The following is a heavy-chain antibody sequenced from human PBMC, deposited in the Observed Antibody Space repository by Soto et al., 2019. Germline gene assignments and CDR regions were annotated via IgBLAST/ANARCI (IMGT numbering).Heavy chain of an antibody. D-gene: IGHD3-3*01. V-gene: IGHV4-4*02. CDR3: AGFWSGYYSYRWFDP. Sequence: KTSETLSLTCAVSGGSISSSNWWSWVRQPPGKGLEWIGEIYHSGSTNYNPSLKSRVTISVDKSKNQFSLKLSSVTAADTAVYYCAGFWSGYYSYRWFDPWGQGTLVTVSS. J-gene: IGHJ5*02. CDR1: GGSISSSNW. CDR2: IYHSGST.